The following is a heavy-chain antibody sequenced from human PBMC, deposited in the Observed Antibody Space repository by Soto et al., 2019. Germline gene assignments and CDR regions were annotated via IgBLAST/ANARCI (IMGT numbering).Heavy chain of an antibody. J-gene: IGHJ6*02. CDR3: ARNMDYYYGRGSGNEHGV. CDR2: INPKFGDT. D-gene: IGHD3-10*02. V-gene: IGHV1-2*02. CDR1: GYTFTAYH. Sequence: QVQLVQSGAEVKEPGDSVRVSCEGSGYTFTAYHIHWVRQAPGHGLEWMGWINPKFGDTTYAQDFQGRVSMTRDMSISTVYMELSRLTSDDTAIYYCARNMDYYYGRGSGNEHGVWGQGTTVTVFS.